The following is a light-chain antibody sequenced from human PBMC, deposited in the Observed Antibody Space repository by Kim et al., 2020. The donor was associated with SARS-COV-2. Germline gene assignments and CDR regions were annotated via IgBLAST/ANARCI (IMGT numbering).Light chain of an antibody. Sequence: PGERATLSCRASQSVSSYLAWYQQKPGQAPRLLIYDASNRATGIPARFSGSGSGTDFTLTISSLEPEDFAVYYCQQRSNWPPYTFGQGTKLEI. J-gene: IGKJ2*01. CDR3: QQRSNWPPYT. V-gene: IGKV3-11*01. CDR2: DAS. CDR1: QSVSSY.